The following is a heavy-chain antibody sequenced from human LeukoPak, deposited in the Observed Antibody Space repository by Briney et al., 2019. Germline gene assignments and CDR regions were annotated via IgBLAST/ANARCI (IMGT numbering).Heavy chain of an antibody. CDR2: ISGSGGST. J-gene: IGHJ5*02. CDR3: AKSIAAAGTRRFDP. Sequence: GGSLRLSCAASGFTSSSYAMSWVRQAPGKGLEWVSAISGSGGSTYYADSVKGRFAISRDNSKNTLYLQMNSLRAEDTAVYYCAKSIAAAGTRRFDPWGQGTLVTVSS. CDR1: GFTSSSYA. V-gene: IGHV3-23*01. D-gene: IGHD6-13*01.